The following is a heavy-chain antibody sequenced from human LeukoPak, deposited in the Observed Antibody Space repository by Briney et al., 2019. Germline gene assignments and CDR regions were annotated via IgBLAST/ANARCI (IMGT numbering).Heavy chain of an antibody. CDR2: INPSGGST. D-gene: IGHD4-17*01. CDR3: ARDFNGPYGDYMEDI. Sequence: ASVKVSCKASGYTFTSYYMHWVRQAPGQGLEWMGIINPSGGSTSYAQKFQGRVTMTRDTSTSTVYMELSSLRSEDTAVYYCARDFNGPYGDYMEDIWGQGTLVTVSS. V-gene: IGHV1-46*01. J-gene: IGHJ4*02. CDR1: GYTFTSYY.